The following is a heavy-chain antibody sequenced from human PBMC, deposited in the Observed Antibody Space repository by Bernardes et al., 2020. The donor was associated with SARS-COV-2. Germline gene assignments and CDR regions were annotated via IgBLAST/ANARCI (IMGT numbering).Heavy chain of an antibody. J-gene: IGHJ4*02. CDR3: VRDRDCSETTCSDY. CDR2: ISVYNGHT. V-gene: IGHV1-18*01. D-gene: IGHD2-15*01. CDR1: GYSFSRYL. Sequence: ASVKVSCKTSGYSFSRYLVGWVRQAPGQGLEWMGRISVYNGHTDYAEKFEGRVTMTTDTFTTTAYMELRSLRSDDTAIYYCVRDRDCSETTCSDYWGQGTPVTVSS.